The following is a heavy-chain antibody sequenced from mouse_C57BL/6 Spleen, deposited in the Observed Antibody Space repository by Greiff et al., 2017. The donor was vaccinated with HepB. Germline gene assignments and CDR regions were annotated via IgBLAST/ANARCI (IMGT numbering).Heavy chain of an antibody. D-gene: IGHD1-1*01. V-gene: IGHV1-82*01. J-gene: IGHJ4*01. CDR1: GYAFSSSW. CDR3: ARPTVVATGAMDY. Sequence: QVQLKESGPELVKPGASVKISCKASGYAFSSSWMNWVKQRPGKGLEWIGRIYPGDGDTNYNGKFKGKATLTADKSSSTAYMQLRSLTSEDSAVYFCARPTVVATGAMDYWGQGTSVTVSS. CDR2: IYPGDGDT.